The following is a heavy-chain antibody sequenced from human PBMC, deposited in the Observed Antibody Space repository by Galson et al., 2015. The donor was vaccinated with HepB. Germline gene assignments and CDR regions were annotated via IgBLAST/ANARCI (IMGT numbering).Heavy chain of an antibody. V-gene: IGHV4-30-4*07. Sequence: TLSLTCAVSGGSISSGGYSWSWIRQPPGKGLEWIGYIYYSGSTYYNPSLKSRVTVSVDTSKNQFSLKLSSVTAADTAVYYCARETFDDSSGQYAFDIWGQGTMVTVSS. D-gene: IGHD3-22*01. CDR3: ARETFDDSSGQYAFDI. CDR2: IYYSGST. J-gene: IGHJ3*02. CDR1: GGSISSGGYS.